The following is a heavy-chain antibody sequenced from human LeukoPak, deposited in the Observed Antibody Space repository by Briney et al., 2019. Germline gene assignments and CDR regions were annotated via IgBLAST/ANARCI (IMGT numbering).Heavy chain of an antibody. Sequence: SETLSLTCTVSGGSVSSSSYYWGWIRQPPGKGLEWIGTIYYSGSTYYNPSLKSRVTISVDRSKNQFSLKLSSVTAADTAVYYCARDSGLIVALDAFDIWGQGTMVTVSS. D-gene: IGHD3-22*01. CDR1: GGSVSSSSYY. CDR3: ARDSGLIVALDAFDI. V-gene: IGHV4-39*07. J-gene: IGHJ3*02. CDR2: IYYSGST.